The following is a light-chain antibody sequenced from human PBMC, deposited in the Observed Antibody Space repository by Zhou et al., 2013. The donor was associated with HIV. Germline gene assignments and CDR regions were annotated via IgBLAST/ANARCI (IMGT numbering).Light chain of an antibody. CDR3: QKYNSGPRT. CDR2: AAS. CDR1: QDISNS. J-gene: IGKJ1*01. Sequence: DIQMTQSPSSLSASVGDIVTITCRASQDISNSLAWYQQKPGKAPKLLLYAASRLQSGVPSRFSGSGSGTDYTLTISSLQPEDVATYYCQKYNSGPRTFGQGTKVEIK. V-gene: IGKV1-NL1*01.